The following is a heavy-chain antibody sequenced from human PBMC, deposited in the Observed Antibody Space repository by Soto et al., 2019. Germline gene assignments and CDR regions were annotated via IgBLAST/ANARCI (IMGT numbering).Heavy chain of an antibody. CDR2: INHSGST. Sequence: QVQLQQWGAGLLKPSETLSLTCAVYGGSFSGYYWSWIRQPPGKGLEWIGEINHSGSTNYNPSLKSRVNISVDTSKNQFSLKLSSVTAADTAVYYCARRDYSNQGFDYWGQGTLVTVSS. V-gene: IGHV4-34*01. CDR1: GGSFSGYY. J-gene: IGHJ4*02. CDR3: ARRDYSNQGFDY. D-gene: IGHD4-4*01.